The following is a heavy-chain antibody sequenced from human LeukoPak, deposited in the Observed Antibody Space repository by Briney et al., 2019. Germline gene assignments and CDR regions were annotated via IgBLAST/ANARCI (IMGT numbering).Heavy chain of an antibody. Sequence: SETLSLTCTVSGGSISSSSYYWGWIRQPPGKGLEXIGSIYYSGSTYYNPSLKSRVSISVDTSKNQFSLKLSSVTAADTAMYYCARHPVAAAGTVWFDPWGQGTLVTVSS. CDR3: ARHPVAAAGTVWFDP. D-gene: IGHD6-13*01. V-gene: IGHV4-39*01. CDR2: IYYSGST. J-gene: IGHJ5*02. CDR1: GGSISSSSYY.